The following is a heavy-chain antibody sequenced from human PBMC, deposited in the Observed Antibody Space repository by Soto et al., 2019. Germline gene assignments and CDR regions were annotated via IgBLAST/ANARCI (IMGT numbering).Heavy chain of an antibody. Sequence: GGSLRLSCAASGFTFSTYGMHWVRQAPGKGLEWVAVMWHEGSNKYYTDSVKGRFTISRDNSKNTLFLQMNSLRAEDTAVYYCARDPPEDSGGYFAFDYWGQGT. CDR2: MWHEGSNK. V-gene: IGHV3-33*01. D-gene: IGHD3-22*01. CDR1: GFTFSTYG. CDR3: ARDPPEDSGGYFAFDY. J-gene: IGHJ4*02.